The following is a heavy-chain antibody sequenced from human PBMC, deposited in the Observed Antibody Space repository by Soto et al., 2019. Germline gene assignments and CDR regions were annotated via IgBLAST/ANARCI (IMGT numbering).Heavy chain of an antibody. CDR3: ARGAVDGPLDWFDP. CDR1: GGSISSYY. D-gene: IGHD6-19*01. V-gene: IGHV4-59*01. Sequence: SETLSLTCTVSGGSISSYYWSWIRQPPGKGLEWIGYIYYSGSTNYNPSLKSRVTISVDTSKNQFSLKLSSVTAADTAVYYCARGAVDGPLDWFDPCGQGTLVTVSS. J-gene: IGHJ5*02. CDR2: IYYSGST.